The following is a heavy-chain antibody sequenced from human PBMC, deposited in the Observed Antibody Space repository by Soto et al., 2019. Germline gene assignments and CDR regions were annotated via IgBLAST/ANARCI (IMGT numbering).Heavy chain of an antibody. J-gene: IGHJ1*01. V-gene: IGHV4-59*01. D-gene: IGHD2-15*01. CDR2: IYYSGST. CDR1: GGSISSYY. Sequence: SETLSLTCTVSGGSISSYYWSWIRQPPGKGLEWIGYIYYSGSTNYNPSLKSRVTISVDTPKNQFSLKLSSVTAADTAVYYCARVEDSGYCSGGSCYATVFQHWGQGTLVTVSS. CDR3: ARVEDSGYCSGGSCYATVFQH.